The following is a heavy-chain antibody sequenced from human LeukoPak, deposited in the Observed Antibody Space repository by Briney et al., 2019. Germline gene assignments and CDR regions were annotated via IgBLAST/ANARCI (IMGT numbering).Heavy chain of an antibody. CDR3: VKRRNNVYETSPWDPDY. CDR2: ISPENSET. V-gene: IGHV5-51*01. J-gene: IGHJ4*02. D-gene: IGHD2-2*01. Sequence: GESLKISCKGSGNSFTNNWIAWVRQMPGKGLEWMGIISPENSETNYSPAFQGQVTISVDRSITTAYLQWNSLKASDTAMYYCVKRRNNVYETSPWDPDYWGQGTLITVSS. CDR1: GNSFTNNW.